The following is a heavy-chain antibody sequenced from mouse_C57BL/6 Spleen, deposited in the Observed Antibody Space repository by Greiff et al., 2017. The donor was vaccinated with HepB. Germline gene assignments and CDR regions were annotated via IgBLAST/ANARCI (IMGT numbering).Heavy chain of an antibody. Sequence: VQLQQSGPVLVKPGASVKMSCKASGYTFTDYYMNWVKQSHGKSLEWIGVINPYNGGTSYNQKFKGKATLTVDKSSSTAYMELNSLTSEDSAVYYCARQALTGTWYFDVWGTGTTVTVSS. CDR1: GYTFTDYY. J-gene: IGHJ1*03. CDR3: ARQALTGTWYFDV. V-gene: IGHV1-19*01. D-gene: IGHD4-1*01. CDR2: INPYNGGT.